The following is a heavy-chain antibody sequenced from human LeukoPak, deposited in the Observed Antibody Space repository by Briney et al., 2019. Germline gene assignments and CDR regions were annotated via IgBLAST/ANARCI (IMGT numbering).Heavy chain of an antibody. V-gene: IGHV3-23*01. Sequence: GGSLRLSCAASGFTFSSYVMSWVRQAPGKGLEWVSSISNSGGTYYADSVKGRFTISRDNSKNTLYLQMNSLRAEDTAVYYCAKEGFDSWGQGTLVTVSS. CDR2: ISNSGGT. CDR3: AKEGFDS. CDR1: GFTFSSYV. J-gene: IGHJ4*02.